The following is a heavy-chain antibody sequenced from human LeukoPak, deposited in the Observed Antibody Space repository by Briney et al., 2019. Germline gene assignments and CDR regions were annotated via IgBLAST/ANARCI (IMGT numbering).Heavy chain of an antibody. CDR1: GVTLSNYA. V-gene: IGHV3-23*01. Sequence: GGSLRLSCVASGVTLSNYAMSWARQAPGKGLEWVSGISSSGSGGNTYYADSVKGRFTISRDSSRNTLFLHMNTLRAEDTAIYYCARAQYYDSSGYYYEDYFQHWGQGTLVTVSS. J-gene: IGHJ1*01. CDR2: ISSSGSGGNT. CDR3: ARAQYYDSSGYYYEDYFQH. D-gene: IGHD3-22*01.